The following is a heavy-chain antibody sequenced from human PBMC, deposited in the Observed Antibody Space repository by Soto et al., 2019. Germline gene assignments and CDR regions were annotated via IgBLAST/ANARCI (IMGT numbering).Heavy chain of an antibody. CDR2: ISPYSGYT. CDR3: AREASVLIPAAQPSRSDY. J-gene: IGHJ4*02. V-gene: IGHV1-18*01. Sequence: XSVKVSCKVFVYMFMKYGINWVRQAPGQGLEWVGWISPYSGYTHSAQKFRGRLTLTTDTAASTAYMELRILRSADTALYYCAREASVLIPAAQPSRSDYWGQGTLVTVSS. D-gene: IGHD2-2*01. CDR1: VYMFMKYG.